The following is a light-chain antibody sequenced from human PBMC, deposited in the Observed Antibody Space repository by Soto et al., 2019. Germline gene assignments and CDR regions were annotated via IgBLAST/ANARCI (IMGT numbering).Light chain of an antibody. Sequence: QSALTQPASVSGSPGQSITISCTGTSSDVGGYNYVSWYQQHPGKAPKLMIYDVSNRPSGVSNRFSGSKSGNTASLTISGLQAEDEADYYCSSLTSSPTPVFGGGTKLTVL. CDR1: SSDVGGYNY. V-gene: IGLV2-14*01. CDR2: DVS. CDR3: SSLTSSPTPV. J-gene: IGLJ2*01.